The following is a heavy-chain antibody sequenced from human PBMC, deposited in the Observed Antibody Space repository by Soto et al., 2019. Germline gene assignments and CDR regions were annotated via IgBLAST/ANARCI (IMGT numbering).Heavy chain of an antibody. CDR3: PRDKGIDYYDSSGYSNYYYYGMDV. CDR1: GGTFSSYA. J-gene: IGHJ6*02. D-gene: IGHD3-22*01. V-gene: IGHV1-69*12. CDR2: IIPIFGTA. Sequence: QVQLVQSGAEVKKPGSSVKVSCKASGGTFSSYAISWVRQAPGQGLEWMGGIIPIFGTANYAQKFQGRVTITADESTITAYVELSSLRSEDTAVYYCPRDKGIDYYDSSGYSNYYYYGMDVWGQGTTVTVSS.